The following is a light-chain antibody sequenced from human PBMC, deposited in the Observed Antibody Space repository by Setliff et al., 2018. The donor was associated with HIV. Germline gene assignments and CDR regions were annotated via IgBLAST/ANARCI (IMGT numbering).Light chain of an antibody. V-gene: IGLV2-23*02. CDR2: EVT. CDR3: SSYAGSNNLPYV. Sequence: QSVLTQFASVSGSPGQSITISCTGTSSDVGSYNLVSWYQQHPGKAPKLMIYEVTKRPSGISHRFSGSKSGNTASLTISGLQAEDEADYYCSSYAGSNNLPYVFGTGTKVTVL. CDR1: SSDVGSYNL. J-gene: IGLJ1*01.